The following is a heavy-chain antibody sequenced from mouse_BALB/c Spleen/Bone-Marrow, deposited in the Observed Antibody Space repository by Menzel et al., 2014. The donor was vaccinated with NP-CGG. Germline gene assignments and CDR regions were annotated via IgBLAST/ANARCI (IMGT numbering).Heavy chain of an antibody. D-gene: IGHD2-1*01. J-gene: IGHJ4*01. CDR2: IDPANGNT. CDR3: ARAYYGNYAYAMDY. V-gene: IGHV14-3*02. Sequence: EVQLQQSGAELVKPGASVKLSCTASGFNIKDTYMHWVKQRPEQGLEWIGRIDPANGNTKYDPRFQGKATITADTSSNTAYLQRSSLTSEDTAVYFCARAYYGNYAYAMDYWSQGTTVTVSS. CDR1: GFNIKDTY.